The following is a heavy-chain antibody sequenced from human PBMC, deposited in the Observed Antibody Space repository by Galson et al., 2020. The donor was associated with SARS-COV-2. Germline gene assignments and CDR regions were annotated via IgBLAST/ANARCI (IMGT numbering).Heavy chain of an antibody. CDR2: ISSSSSYI. CDR3: ARDPGYLFRDGYNSRDFDY. V-gene: IGHV3-21*01. Sequence: GGSLRLSCAASGFTFSSYSMNWVRQAPGKGLEWVSSISSSSSYIYYADSVKGRFTISRDNAKNSLYLQMNSLRAEDTAVYYCARDPGYLFRDGYNSRDFDYWGQGTLVTVSS. CDR1: GFTFSSYS. D-gene: IGHD5-12*01. J-gene: IGHJ4*02.